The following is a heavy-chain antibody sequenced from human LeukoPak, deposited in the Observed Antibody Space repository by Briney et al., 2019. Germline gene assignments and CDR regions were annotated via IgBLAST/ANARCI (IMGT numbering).Heavy chain of an antibody. J-gene: IGHJ5*02. CDR1: GGPFSGYY. CDR3: ARLIGDP. D-gene: IGHD2-8*01. Sequence: SETLSLTCAVYGGPFSGYYWSWIRQPPGKGLEWIGEITHSGSTNYNPSLKSRVTISLDTSKNQFSLKLSSVTAADTTVYYCARLIGDPWGQGTLVTVSS. V-gene: IGHV4-34*01. CDR2: ITHSGST.